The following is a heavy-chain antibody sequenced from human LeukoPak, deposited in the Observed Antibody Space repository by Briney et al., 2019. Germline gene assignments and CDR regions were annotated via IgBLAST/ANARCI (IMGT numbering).Heavy chain of an antibody. D-gene: IGHD6-13*01. J-gene: IGHJ4*02. CDR3: ARGIAAATIDY. V-gene: IGHV3-21*01. Sequence: GGSLRLSCAASGFTFSSYSMNWVRQAPGKGLEWVSSISSSSSSYIYYADSVKGRFTISRDNAKNSLYLQMNSLRAEDTAVYYRARGIAAATIDYWGQGTLVTVSS. CDR2: ISSSSSSYI. CDR1: GFTFSSYS.